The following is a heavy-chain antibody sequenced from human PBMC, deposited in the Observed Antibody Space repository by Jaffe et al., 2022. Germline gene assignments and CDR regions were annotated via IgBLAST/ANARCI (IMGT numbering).Heavy chain of an antibody. Sequence: EVQLVQSGAEVKKPGESLKISCKGSGYSFTSYWIGWVRQMPGKGLEWMGIIYPGDSDTRYSPSFQGQVTISADKSISTAYLQWSSLKASDTAMYYCARSSYYYGSGSYYMDVWGKGTTVTVSS. CDR3: ARSSYYYGSGSYYMDV. CDR2: IYPGDSDT. CDR1: GYSFTSYW. J-gene: IGHJ6*03. D-gene: IGHD3-10*01. V-gene: IGHV5-51*03.